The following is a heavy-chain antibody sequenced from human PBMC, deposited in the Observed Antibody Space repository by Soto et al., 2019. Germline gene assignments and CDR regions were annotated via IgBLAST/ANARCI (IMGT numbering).Heavy chain of an antibody. D-gene: IGHD2-2*01. J-gene: IGHJ6*02. V-gene: IGHV4-31*03. CDR2: IYYSGST. CDR3: ARDSSLRTPDSFSYYGMDV. CDR1: GGSISSGGYY. Sequence: QVQLQESGPGLVKPSQTLSLTCTVSGGSISSGGYYWSWIRQHPGKGLEGIGYIYYSGSTYYNPSLKSRVTISVDPSKNQSSLKLSSVTAADTAVYYCARDSSLRTPDSFSYYGMDVWGQGTTVTISS.